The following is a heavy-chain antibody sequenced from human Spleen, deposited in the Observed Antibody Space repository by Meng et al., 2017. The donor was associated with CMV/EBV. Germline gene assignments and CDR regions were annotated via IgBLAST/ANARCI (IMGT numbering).Heavy chain of an antibody. V-gene: IGHV3-30*18. D-gene: IGHD1-26*01. CDR2: ISYDGSNK. Sequence: AASGFTFSSYGMHWVRQAPGKGLEWVAVISYDGSNKYYADSVKGRFTISRDNSKNTLYLQMNSLRAEDTAVYYCAKDYYSGSYYPDYWGQGTLVTVSS. CDR3: AKDYYSGSYYPDY. CDR1: GFTFSSYG. J-gene: IGHJ4*02.